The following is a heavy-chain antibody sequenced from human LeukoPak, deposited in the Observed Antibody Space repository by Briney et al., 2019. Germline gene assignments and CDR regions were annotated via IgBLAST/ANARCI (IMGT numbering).Heavy chain of an antibody. V-gene: IGHV3-48*04. CDR3: AKVTLYWARD. D-gene: IGHD2-15*01. CDR2: ITRNSDTI. Sequence: GGSLRLSCAASGFPFSSYSMHWVRQAPGQGLEWVSYITRNSDTIYYADSVKGRFTISRDNAKNSLYLQMNGLRAEDTAVYYCAKVTLYWARDWGQGTMVTVSS. J-gene: IGHJ4*02. CDR1: GFPFSSYS.